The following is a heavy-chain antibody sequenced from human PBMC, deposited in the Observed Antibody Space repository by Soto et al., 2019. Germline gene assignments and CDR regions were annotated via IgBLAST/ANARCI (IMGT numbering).Heavy chain of an antibody. D-gene: IGHD3-22*01. CDR2: INHSGST. V-gene: IGHV4-34*01. CDR1: GGSFSGYY. J-gene: IGHJ4*02. Sequence: QVQLQQWGAGLLKPSETLSLTCAVYGGSFSGYYWSWIRQPPGKGLQWIGEINHSGSTNHNPSLKSRVTIAVDKSKNQFSLKLRSVTAADTAVYFCARVQEWSGSGYYRFFDYWGQGTLVTVS. CDR3: ARVQEWSGSGYYRFFDY.